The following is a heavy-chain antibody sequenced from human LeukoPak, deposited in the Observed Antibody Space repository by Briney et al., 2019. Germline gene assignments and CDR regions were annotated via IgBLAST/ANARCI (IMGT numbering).Heavy chain of an antibody. V-gene: IGHV5-51*04. D-gene: IGHD3-10*01. CDR1: GYLFSNYW. CDR2: IYPGDSDT. Sequence: GESLKISCKGSGYLFSNYWIAWVRQMPGKGLEWMGIIYPGDSDTRYSPSFQGQVTISADKPISTASLQWSSLKASDTAIYYCARGIAGYNSRGFDYWGQGTLVTVSS. CDR3: ARGIAGYNSRGFDY. J-gene: IGHJ4*02.